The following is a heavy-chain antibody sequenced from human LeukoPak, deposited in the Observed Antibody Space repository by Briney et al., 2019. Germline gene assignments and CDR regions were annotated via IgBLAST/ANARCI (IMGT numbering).Heavy chain of an antibody. Sequence: GGSLRFSSAASGFTFSSYSMNWVRQAPGKGLEWVSYISSSSSTIYYADSVKGRFTISRDNAKNSLYLQMNSLRAEDTAVYYCARSSYYYVSALPWDLDYWGQGTLVTVSS. CDR2: ISSSSSTI. CDR1: GFTFSSYS. J-gene: IGHJ4*02. D-gene: IGHD3-10*01. V-gene: IGHV3-48*01. CDR3: ARSSYYYVSALPWDLDY.